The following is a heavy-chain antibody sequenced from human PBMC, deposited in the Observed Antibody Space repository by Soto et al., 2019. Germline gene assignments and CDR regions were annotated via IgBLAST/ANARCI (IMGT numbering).Heavy chain of an antibody. D-gene: IGHD3-22*01. CDR3: AKGMYYRDSSGYRLFDD. V-gene: IGHV3-23*01. CDR2: ISVSGGTT. Sequence: GGSLRLSCAASGFTFRNYAMNWVRQAPGQGLEWVSGISVSGGTTYYADSVKGRFTVSRDNSKHTVFLQMNSLRAEDTAVYFCAKGMYYRDSSGYRLFDDWGQGTLVTFSS. CDR1: GFTFRNYA. J-gene: IGHJ4*02.